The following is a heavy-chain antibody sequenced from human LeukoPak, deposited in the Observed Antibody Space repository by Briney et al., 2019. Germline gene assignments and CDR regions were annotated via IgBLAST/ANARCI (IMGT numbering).Heavy chain of an antibody. CDR2: ITNSAIRT. J-gene: IGHJ4*02. CDR3: ARVGSSGWDPFGY. Sequence: GGSLRLSCAASGFTFTTYAMSWVRQAPGKGLEWVSTITNSAIRTYYADSVKGRFTISRENSKNTVSLQMDSLRAEDTAVYYCARVGSSGWDPFGYWGQGTLVTVSS. V-gene: IGHV3-23*01. CDR1: GFTFTTYA. D-gene: IGHD6-19*01.